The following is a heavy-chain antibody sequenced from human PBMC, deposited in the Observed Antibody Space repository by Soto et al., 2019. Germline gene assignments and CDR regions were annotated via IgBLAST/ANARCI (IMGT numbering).Heavy chain of an antibody. CDR2: IYWDDDK. CDR3: AHIVVAGLGYYFDY. Sequence: QITLKESGPPLVKPTQTLTLTCTFSGFSLSSTRMAVGWIRQPPGKALEWLALIYWDDDKRYSPFLKSRLTITKDTSKNQVVLTMSNMDPVDTARYYGAHIVVAGLGYYFDYGGQGTLGTVSS. J-gene: IGHJ4*02. CDR1: GFSLSSTRMA. V-gene: IGHV2-5*02. D-gene: IGHD6-19*01.